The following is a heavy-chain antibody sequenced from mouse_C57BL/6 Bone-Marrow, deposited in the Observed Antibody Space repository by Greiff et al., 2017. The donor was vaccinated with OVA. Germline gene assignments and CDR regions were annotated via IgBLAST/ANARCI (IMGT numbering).Heavy chain of an antibody. J-gene: IGHJ1*03. CDR1: GYSITSGYD. Sequence: EVKLVESGPGMVKPSQSLSLTCTVTGYSITSGYDWHWIRHFPGNKLEWMGYISYSGSTNYNPSLKSRISITHDTSKNHFFLKLNSVTTEDTATYYCARDGITTVVRSYYWYFDVWGTGTTVTVSS. V-gene: IGHV3-1*01. CDR3: ARDGITTVVRSYYWYFDV. D-gene: IGHD1-1*01. CDR2: ISYSGST.